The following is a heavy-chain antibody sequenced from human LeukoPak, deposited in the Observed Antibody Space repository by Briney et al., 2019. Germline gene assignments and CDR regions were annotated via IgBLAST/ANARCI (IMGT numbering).Heavy chain of an antibody. CDR1: GFTFSRYG. Sequence: GSLKLSCAVSGFTFSRYGMHWVRPAPGKGPEWVALISYDGGNKDYVDSVKGRFTVSRDNSRNTLYLQMNSLRPEDTAVYYCAKDRSTYNVLTGYQDYWGQGTLVTVSS. CDR3: AKDRSTYNVLTGYQDY. V-gene: IGHV3-30*18. J-gene: IGHJ4*02. D-gene: IGHD3-9*01. CDR2: ISYDGGNK.